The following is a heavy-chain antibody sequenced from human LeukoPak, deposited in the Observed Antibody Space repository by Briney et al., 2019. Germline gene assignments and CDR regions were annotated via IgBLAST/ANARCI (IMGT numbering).Heavy chain of an antibody. V-gene: IGHV3-48*01. CDR3: AKDGRNSPLM. CDR1: GFTFRSYW. J-gene: IGHJ3*02. Sequence: PGGSLRLSCAASGFTFRSYWMHWVRQAPGKGLEWVSYISSSSSTIYYAGSVKGRFTISRDNAKNSLYLQMNSLRAEDTAVYYCAKDGRNSPLMWGQGTVVSVSS. CDR2: ISSSSSTI. D-gene: IGHD2/OR15-2a*01.